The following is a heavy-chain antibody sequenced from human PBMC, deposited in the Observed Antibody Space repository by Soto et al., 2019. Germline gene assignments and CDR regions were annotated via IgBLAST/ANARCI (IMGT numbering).Heavy chain of an antibody. CDR3: ASLVRGSTVGYSSYMDV. D-gene: IGHD3-10*01. V-gene: IGHV1-18*01. CDR2: ISPYNGDT. CDR1: GYTFTSHG. Sequence: QVQLVQSGAEVKKPGASVKVSCKTSGYTFTSHGISWVRQAPGQGLEWMGWISPYNGDTNYAQKLQGRGSLTTDSSTRTAYMELRSLRSEDTAVYYCASLVRGSTVGYSSYMDVWGKGTTVTVSS. J-gene: IGHJ6*03.